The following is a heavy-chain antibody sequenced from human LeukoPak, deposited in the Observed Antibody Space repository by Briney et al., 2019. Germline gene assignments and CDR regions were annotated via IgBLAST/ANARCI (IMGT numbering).Heavy chain of an antibody. D-gene: IGHD4-23*01. J-gene: IGHJ6*02. CDR3: AVTKGELPTQTYYYYYGMDV. CDR2: IIPILGIA. Sequence: SVKVSCKASGGTFSSYTTSWVRQAPGQGLEWMGRIIPILGIANYAQKFQGRVTITADKSTSTAYMELSSLRSEDTAVYYCAVTKGELPTQTYYYYYGMDVWGQGTTVTVSS. CDR1: GGTFSSYT. V-gene: IGHV1-69*02.